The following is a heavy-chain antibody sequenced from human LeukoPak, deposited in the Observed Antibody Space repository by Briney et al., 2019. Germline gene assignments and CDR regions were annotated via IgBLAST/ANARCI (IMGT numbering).Heavy chain of an antibody. Sequence: PSETLSLTCTVSGGSISSDTYFWSWIRQPAGKGLEWIGRISSTGRTDYNPSLTSRVTISVDTSKNQLSMKLYSVTAADTAVYYCAKGAGPPWFDPWGQGTPVTVSS. CDR1: GGSISSDTYF. CDR3: AKGAGPPWFDP. V-gene: IGHV4-61*02. J-gene: IGHJ5*02. D-gene: IGHD6-19*01. CDR2: ISSTGRT.